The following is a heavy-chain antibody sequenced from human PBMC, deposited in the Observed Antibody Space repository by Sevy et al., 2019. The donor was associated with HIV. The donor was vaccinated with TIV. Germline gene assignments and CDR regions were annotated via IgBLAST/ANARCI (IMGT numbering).Heavy chain of an antibody. V-gene: IGHV3-30-3*01. Sequence: GGSLRLSCAASAFTFSYYAMHWVRQAPGKGLEWVAVISYDGTNKQYAESVKGRFTISRDNSKNTLYLQMNSLRAEDTAVYYCARDRGYYDSSGFYSRYYFDYWGQGTLVTVSS. CDR1: AFTFSYYA. CDR2: ISYDGTNK. D-gene: IGHD3-22*01. J-gene: IGHJ4*02. CDR3: ARDRGYYDSSGFYSRYYFDY.